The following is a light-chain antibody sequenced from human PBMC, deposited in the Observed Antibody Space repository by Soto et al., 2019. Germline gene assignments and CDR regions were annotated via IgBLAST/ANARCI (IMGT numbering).Light chain of an antibody. CDR2: WAS. Sequence: DIVMTQSPDSLAVSVGERATINCRSRQSLLYSANNKNKLAWYQQKSGQPPKLLIYWASTRESGVPDRFSGSGSGTDFTLTISSLQAEDVAVYYCQQYYNSPRTFGQGTKVDIK. CDR1: QSLLYSANNKNK. CDR3: QQYYNSPRT. J-gene: IGKJ1*01. V-gene: IGKV4-1*01.